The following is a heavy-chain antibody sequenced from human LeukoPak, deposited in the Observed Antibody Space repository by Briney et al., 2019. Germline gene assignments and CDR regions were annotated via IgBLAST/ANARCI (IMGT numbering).Heavy chain of an antibody. CDR3: VRHLAFGGSGLDF. V-gene: IGHV3-73*01. CDR2: IRTKANDYAT. J-gene: IGHJ4*02. CDR1: GFTFSAST. Sequence: PGGSLRLSCAASGFTFSASTIHWVRQASGKRLEWVGRIRTKANDYATTHTASLKGRLTISRDDSQNTAYLQMNSLTTEDTAVYYCVRHLAFGGSGLDFWGQGTLVSVSS. D-gene: IGHD3-3*01.